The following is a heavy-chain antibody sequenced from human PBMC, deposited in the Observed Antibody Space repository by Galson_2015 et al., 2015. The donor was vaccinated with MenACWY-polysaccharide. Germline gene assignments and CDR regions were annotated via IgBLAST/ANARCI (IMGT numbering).Heavy chain of an antibody. CDR1: GYTFTGYY. CDR3: ARAYVATVTTDYFDY. CDR2: INPNSGGT. J-gene: IGHJ4*02. Sequence: SVKVSCKASGYTFTGYYMHWVRQAPGQGLEWMGWINPNSGGTNYAQKFQGRVTMTRDTSINTAYMELSRLRSDDTAVYYCARAYVATVTTDYFDYWGQGTLVTVSS. D-gene: IGHD4-17*01. V-gene: IGHV1-2*02.